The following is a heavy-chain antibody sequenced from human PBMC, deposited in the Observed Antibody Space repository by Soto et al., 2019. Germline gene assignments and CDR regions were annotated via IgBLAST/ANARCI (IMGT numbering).Heavy chain of an antibody. D-gene: IGHD6-6*01. Sequence: PGGSLRLSCAASGVTFSSYWMSWVRQAPGKGLEWVANIKQDGSQKYYVDSVKGRFTISRDNAKNSVFLQMNSLRAEDTAVYYCARIGYSSSCFDYWGQGIPVTVSS. V-gene: IGHV3-7*01. J-gene: IGHJ4*02. CDR1: GVTFSSYW. CDR3: ARIGYSSSCFDY. CDR2: IKQDGSQK.